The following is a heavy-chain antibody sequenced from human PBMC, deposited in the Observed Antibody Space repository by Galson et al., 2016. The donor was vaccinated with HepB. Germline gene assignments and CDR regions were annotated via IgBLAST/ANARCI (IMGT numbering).Heavy chain of an antibody. V-gene: IGHV3-23*01. CDR2: ISFSGDHT. CDR3: AKNPGNGWFDP. J-gene: IGHJ5*02. CDR1: GFTFSSYS. Sequence: SLRLSCAASGFTFSSYSMAWVRQAPGKGLEWVSTISFSGDHTYYADSVKGRFTIPRDNSKNALFLEMSNLRTEDTAVFYCAKNPGNGWFDPWGQGTLVTVSS. D-gene: IGHD1-14*01.